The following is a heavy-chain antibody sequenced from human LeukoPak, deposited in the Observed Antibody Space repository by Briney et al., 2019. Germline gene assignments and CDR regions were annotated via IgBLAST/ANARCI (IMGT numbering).Heavy chain of an antibody. D-gene: IGHD6-19*01. CDR3: AREVHTSGWYVDY. CDR2: IYPGDSDT. CDR1: GYSFTSYW. J-gene: IGHJ4*02. Sequence: GESLKISCKGSGYSFTSYWIGWVRQMPGKGLEWMGIIYPGDSDTRYSPSFQGQVTISADKSISTAYLQWSSLKASDTAIYYCAREVHTSGWYVDYWGQGTLVTVSS. V-gene: IGHV5-51*01.